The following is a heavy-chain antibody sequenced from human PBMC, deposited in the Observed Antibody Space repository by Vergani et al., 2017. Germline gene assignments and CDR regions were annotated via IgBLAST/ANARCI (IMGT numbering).Heavy chain of an antibody. CDR2: IDWNDKK. CDR1: GFSILTSEMC. V-gene: IGHV2-70*01. J-gene: IGHJ4*02. Sequence: QVTLRESGPALVQPTQTLTLTCTFSGFSILTSEMCVSWIRQPPGKALEWLALIDWNDKKYFNTSLKTRLTISKDASKNQVVLTVTNMDPVDTATYYCARILRRGRSGYYIFDFWVQGILDTVAS. D-gene: IGHD5-12*01. CDR3: ARILRRGRSGYYIFDF.